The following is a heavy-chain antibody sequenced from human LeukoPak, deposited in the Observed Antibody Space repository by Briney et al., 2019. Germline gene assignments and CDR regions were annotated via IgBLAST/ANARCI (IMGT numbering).Heavy chain of an antibody. D-gene: IGHD3-22*01. Sequence: ASVKVSCKASGGTFSSYAISWVRQAPGQGLEWMGWIDTNTGNPTYAQGFIGRFVFSLDTSVTTAYLQISSLKAEDTAVYYCARGYDTTGYFSYWGQGTLVAVSS. J-gene: IGHJ4*02. CDR1: GGTFSSYA. CDR3: ARGYDTTGYFSY. V-gene: IGHV7-4-1*02. CDR2: IDTNTGNP.